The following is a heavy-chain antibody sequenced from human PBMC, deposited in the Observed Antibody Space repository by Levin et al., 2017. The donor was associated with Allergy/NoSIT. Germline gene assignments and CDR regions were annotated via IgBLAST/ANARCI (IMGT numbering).Heavy chain of an antibody. CDR3: ASRLCSNGVCQFDY. CDR2: ISSSSTYT. D-gene: IGHD2-8*01. Sequence: GESLKISCAASGFTFSSSSMNWVRQAPGKGLEWVSSISSSSTYTYYIDSLKGRFTVSRDNAKNSLYLQMNSLRDEDTAVYYCASRLCSNGVCQFDYWGQGTLVTVSS. V-gene: IGHV3-21*01. CDR1: GFTFSSSS. J-gene: IGHJ4*02.